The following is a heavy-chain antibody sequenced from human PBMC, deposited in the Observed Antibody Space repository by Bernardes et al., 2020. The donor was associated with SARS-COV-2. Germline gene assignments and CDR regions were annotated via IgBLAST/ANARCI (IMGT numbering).Heavy chain of an antibody. J-gene: IGHJ4*02. D-gene: IGHD3-22*01. CDR1: GFTFSDYY. CDR2: ISSSGSTI. V-gene: IGHV3-11*01. CDR3: ARREYYYDSSGYYFDY. Sequence: GGSLRLSCAASGFTFSDYYMSWIRQAPGKGLEWVSYISSSGSTIYYADSVKGRFTISRDNAKNSLYLQMNSLRAEDTAVYYCARREYYYDSSGYYFDYWGQGTLVTVSS.